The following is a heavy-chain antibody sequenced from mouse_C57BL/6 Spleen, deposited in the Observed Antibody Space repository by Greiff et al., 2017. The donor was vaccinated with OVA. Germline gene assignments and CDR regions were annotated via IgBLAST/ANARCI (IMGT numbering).Heavy chain of an antibody. D-gene: IGHD2-1*01. V-gene: IGHV1-50*01. Sequence: QVQLKQPGAELVKPGASVKLSCKASGYTFTSYWMQWVKQRPGQGLEWIGEIDPSDSYTNYNQKFKGKATLTVDTSSSTAYMQLSSLTSEDSAVYYCARPGYGNQAWFAYWGQGTLVTVS. CDR2: IDPSDSYT. CDR1: GYTFTSYW. J-gene: IGHJ3*01. CDR3: ARPGYGNQAWFAY.